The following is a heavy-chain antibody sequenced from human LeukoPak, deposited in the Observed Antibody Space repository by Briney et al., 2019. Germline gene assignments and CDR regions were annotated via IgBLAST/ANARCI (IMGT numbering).Heavy chain of an antibody. CDR1: GGTFSSYA. D-gene: IGHD6-19*01. CDR3: ASHGSFRSGWINWFDP. CDR2: IIPIFGTA. V-gene: IGHV1-69*06. J-gene: IGHJ5*02. Sequence: VASVKVSCKASGGTFSSYAISWVRQAPGQGLEWMGGIIPIFGTANYAQKFQGRVTITADKSTSTAYMELSSLRSEDTAVYYCASHGSFRSGWINWFDPWGQGTLVTVSS.